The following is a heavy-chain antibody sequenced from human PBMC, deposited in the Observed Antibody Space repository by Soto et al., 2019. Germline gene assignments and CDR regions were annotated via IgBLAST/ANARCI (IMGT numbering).Heavy chain of an antibody. CDR3: AKRGVDTFGLSY. D-gene: IGHD3-10*01. Sequence: EVQLVESGGGLVQPGGSLRLSCAVSGFTFSSFWMHWVRQAPGEGLVWVSRINTDGSSTSYADSVKGRFTISRDNAKNTLYLQMNSLRVEDMAMYYCAKRGVDTFGLSYWGQGTLVTVS. V-gene: IGHV3-74*01. CDR2: INTDGSST. CDR1: GFTFSSFW. J-gene: IGHJ4*02.